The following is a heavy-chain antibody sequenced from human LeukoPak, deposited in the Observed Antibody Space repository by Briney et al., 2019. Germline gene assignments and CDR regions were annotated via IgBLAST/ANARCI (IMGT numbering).Heavy chain of an antibody. CDR3: ARGEKWKYSSSWYPYYYYMDV. CDR1: GGSISSSSYY. J-gene: IGHJ6*03. CDR2: IYISGST. D-gene: IGHD6-13*01. Sequence: SETLSLTCTVSGGSISSSSYYWGWIRQPPGKGLEWIGRIYISGSTNYNPSLKSRVTISVDTSKNQFSLKLSSVTAADTAVYYCARGEKWKYSSSWYPYYYYMDVWGKGTTVTVSS. V-gene: IGHV4-39*07.